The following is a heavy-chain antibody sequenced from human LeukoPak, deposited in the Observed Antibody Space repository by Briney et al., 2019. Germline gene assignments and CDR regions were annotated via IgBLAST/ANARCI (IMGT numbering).Heavy chain of an antibody. Sequence: SETLSLTCTVSGGSIRSYYWSWIRQPPGKGLEWIGYIYYSGTTNYNPSLKSRVTISVDTSKTQFSLRLTSVTAADTAVYYCARGRSMDVWGQGTTVTVSS. CDR3: ARGRSMDV. V-gene: IGHV4-59*01. J-gene: IGHJ6*02. CDR2: IYYSGTT. CDR1: GGSIRSYY.